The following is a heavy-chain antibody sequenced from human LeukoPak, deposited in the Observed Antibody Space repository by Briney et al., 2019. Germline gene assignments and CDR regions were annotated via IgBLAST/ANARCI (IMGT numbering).Heavy chain of an antibody. D-gene: IGHD2-2*01. J-gene: IGHJ5*02. CDR1: GGSISSYY. Sequence: SETLSLTCTVSGGSISSYYWSLIRQPPGKGLEWIGYIYYSGSTNYNPSLKSRVTISVDTSKNQFSLKLSSVTAADTAVYYCAIWRGLGYCSSTSCFRFDPWGQGTLVTVSS. CDR2: IYYSGST. CDR3: AIWRGLGYCSSTSCFRFDP. V-gene: IGHV4-59*01.